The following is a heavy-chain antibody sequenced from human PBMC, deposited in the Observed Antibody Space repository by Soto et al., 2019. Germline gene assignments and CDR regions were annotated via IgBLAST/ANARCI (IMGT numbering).Heavy chain of an antibody. CDR2: MNPGSGNT. J-gene: IGHJ5*02. CDR1: GYTFTNYE. V-gene: IGHV1-8*01. CDR3: ARMASSGSLNWFDP. D-gene: IGHD3-10*01. Sequence: QVQLVQSGAEVKKSGASVKVSCKASGYTFTNYEISWVRQATGQGLEWMGWMNPGSGNTGYAHKFQGRVTMTRNLSISTADMELSKLGSDDTAIYYCARMASSGSLNWFDPWGQGTLVTVSS.